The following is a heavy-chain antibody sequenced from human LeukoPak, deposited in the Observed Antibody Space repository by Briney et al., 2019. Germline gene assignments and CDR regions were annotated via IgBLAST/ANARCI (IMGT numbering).Heavy chain of an antibody. D-gene: IGHD6-19*01. V-gene: IGHV3-11*01. CDR2: ISSSGGTI. Sequence: PGGSLRLSCAASGFTFSDYYMSWIRQAPGKGLEWVSYISSSGGTIYYADSVKGRFTISRDNAKNSLYLQMNSLRAEDTAVYYCASSGPYSSGWYAFDIWGQGTMVTVSS. CDR1: GFTFSDYY. J-gene: IGHJ3*02. CDR3: ASSGPYSSGWYAFDI.